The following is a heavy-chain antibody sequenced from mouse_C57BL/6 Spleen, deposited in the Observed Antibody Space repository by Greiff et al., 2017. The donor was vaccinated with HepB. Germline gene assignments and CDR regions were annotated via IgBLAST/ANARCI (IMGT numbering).Heavy chain of an antibody. J-gene: IGHJ4*01. V-gene: IGHV5-17*01. CDR2: ISSGSSTI. Sequence: EVQGVESGGGLVKPGGSLKLSCAASGFTFSDYGMHWVRQAPEKGLEWVAYISSGSSTIYYADTVKGRFTISRDNAKTTLFLQMTSLRSEDTAMYYCARGYDDEGYYAMDYWGQGTSVTVSS. D-gene: IGHD2-3*01. CDR1: GFTFSDYG. CDR3: ARGYDDEGYYAMDY.